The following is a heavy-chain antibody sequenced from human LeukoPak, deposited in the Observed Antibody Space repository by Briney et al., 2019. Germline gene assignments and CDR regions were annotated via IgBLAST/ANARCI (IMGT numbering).Heavy chain of an antibody. CDR3: GRGFGYRFDY. J-gene: IGHJ4*02. D-gene: IGHD5-18*01. CDR1: GDSVSRNSAA. Sequence: SQTLSLTCAISGDSVSRNSAAWNWIRQSPSRGLEWLGRTYYRSKWYTHYAISVKSRITINPDTSKNQFSLQLNSVTPDDTAVYYCGRGFGYRFDYWGQGTLVTVSS. CDR2: TYYRSKWYT. V-gene: IGHV6-1*01.